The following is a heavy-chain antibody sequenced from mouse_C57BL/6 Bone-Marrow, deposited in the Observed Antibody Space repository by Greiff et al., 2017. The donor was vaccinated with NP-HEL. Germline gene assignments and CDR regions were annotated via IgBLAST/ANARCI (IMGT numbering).Heavy chain of an antibody. CDR1: GFTFSSSA. Sequence: EVKLVESGGGLVKPGGSLKLSCAASGFTFSSSAMSWVRQTPETRLEWVATISDGGSYTYYPDNVKGRFTISRDNAKNNLYLQMSHLKSEDTAMYYWASHYGSPYYVDYGGKGTTLTVSS. J-gene: IGHJ2*01. CDR3: ASHYGSPYYVDY. CDR2: ISDGGSYT. D-gene: IGHD1-1*01. V-gene: IGHV5-4*03.